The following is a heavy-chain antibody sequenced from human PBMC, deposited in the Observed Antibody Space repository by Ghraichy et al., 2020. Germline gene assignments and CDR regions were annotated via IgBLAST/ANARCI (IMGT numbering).Heavy chain of an antibody. D-gene: IGHD2-21*01. J-gene: IGHJ4*02. CDR1: GFTFDDYA. V-gene: IGHV3-9*01. Sequence: LSLTCVTSGFTFDDYAIHWVRQGPGKGLEWVAGINWNSQTIIYSASVKGRFIISRDNARNSLYLQMNSLRPEDTSRYYCVNDKAEGSDLFMAYYFAYWGQGTQVTVSS. CDR2: INWNSQTI. CDR3: VNDKAEGSDLFMAYYFAY.